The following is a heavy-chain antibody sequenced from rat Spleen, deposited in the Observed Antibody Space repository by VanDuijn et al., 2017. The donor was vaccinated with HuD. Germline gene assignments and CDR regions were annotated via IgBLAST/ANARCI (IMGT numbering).Heavy chain of an antibody. V-gene: IGHV5-29*01. J-gene: IGHJ2*01. CDR2: ISYGDSSGHSST. Sequence: EVQLVESGGGLVQPGRSLKLSCVVSGFTFSNYYMAWVRQAPTKGLEWVATISYGDSSGHSSTYYRDAVKGRFTISRDNAKSTLSLQMDSLRSEDTATYYWARRHYGYTDYFDYWGQGVMVTVSS. CDR1: GFTFSNYY. D-gene: IGHD1-9*01. CDR3: ARRHYGYTDYFDY.